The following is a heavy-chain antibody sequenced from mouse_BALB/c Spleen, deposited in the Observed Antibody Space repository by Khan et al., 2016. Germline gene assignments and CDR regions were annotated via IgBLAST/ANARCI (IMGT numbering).Heavy chain of an antibody. CDR1: GFTFSSYG. Sequence: EVELVESGGGLVQPGGSLKLSCAASGFTFSSYGMSWVRQTPDKRLELVATINSNGGSTYYPDSVKGRFTISSDNAKNTLYLQMSSLKSEDTDMXYCARDLGGNWFAYWGQGTLVTVSA. CDR3: ARDLGGNWFAY. CDR2: INSNGGST. J-gene: IGHJ3*01. D-gene: IGHD1-1*02. V-gene: IGHV5-6-3*01.